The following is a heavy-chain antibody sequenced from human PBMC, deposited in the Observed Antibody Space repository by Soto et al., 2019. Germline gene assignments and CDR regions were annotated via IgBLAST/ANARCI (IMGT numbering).Heavy chain of an antibody. CDR3: AREGQAPYYYYGMDV. CDR1: GYTFTNYG. CDR2: ISGCNGNT. J-gene: IGHJ6*02. V-gene: IGHV1-18*01. Sequence: ASVKVSCKASGYTFTNYGISWVRQAPGQGLEWMGWISGCNGNTKYAEKFQGRVTMTTDTSTSTAHMELRSLRSDDTAVYYCAREGQAPYYYYGMDVWGQGTAVTVS.